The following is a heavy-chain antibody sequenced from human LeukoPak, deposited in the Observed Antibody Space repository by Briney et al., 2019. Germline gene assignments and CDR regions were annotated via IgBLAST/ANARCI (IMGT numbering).Heavy chain of an antibody. J-gene: IGHJ3*02. CDR1: GGTFSSYA. D-gene: IGHD3-22*01. Sequence: SVKVSCKASGGTFSSYAISWVRQAPGQGLEWMGGIIPIFGTANYAQKFQGRVTITADESTSTAYMELSSLRSEDTAVYYCARDLRSSGYYWLTTFDIWGQGTMVTVSS. CDR3: ARDLRSSGYYWLTTFDI. V-gene: IGHV1-69*01. CDR2: IIPIFGTA.